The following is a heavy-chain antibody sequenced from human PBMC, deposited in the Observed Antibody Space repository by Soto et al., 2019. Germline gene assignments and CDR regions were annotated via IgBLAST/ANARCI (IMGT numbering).Heavy chain of an antibody. CDR1: GFTFSNYG. J-gene: IGHJ6*02. CDR2: ISYDGNKK. V-gene: IGHV3-30*18. Sequence: QVQLVESGGGVVQPGRSLRLSCAASGFTFSNYGMHWVRQAPGKGLGWVAVISYDGNKKYYADSMKGRFTISRDDSKNTLYLHMNSLRPEDTAVYYCAKGYGGWAGMDVWGQGTTVTVSS. CDR3: AKGYGGWAGMDV. D-gene: IGHD4-17*01.